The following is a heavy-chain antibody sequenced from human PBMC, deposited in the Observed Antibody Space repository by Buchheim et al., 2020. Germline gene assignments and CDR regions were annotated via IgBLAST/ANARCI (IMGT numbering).Heavy chain of an antibody. J-gene: IGHJ4*02. CDR2: IYYSGST. Sequence: QLQLQESGPGLVKPSETLSLTCTVSGGSISSGGYYWSWIRQHPGKGLEWIGYIYYSGSTYYNPSLKSRVTISVDTSKNQFSLKLSSVTAADTAVYYCARVEYQRRYYYDSSGPKFDYWGQGTL. CDR1: GGSISSGGYY. D-gene: IGHD3-22*01. CDR3: ARVEYQRRYYYDSSGPKFDY. V-gene: IGHV4-31*03.